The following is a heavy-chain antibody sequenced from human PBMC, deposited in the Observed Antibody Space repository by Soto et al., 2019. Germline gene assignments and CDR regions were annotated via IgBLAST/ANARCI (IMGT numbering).Heavy chain of an antibody. J-gene: IGHJ4*02. CDR3: VRDSDSVSPMTYGDY. CDR1: GFTLSIYS. D-gene: IGHD2-21*01. V-gene: IGHV3-48*02. Sequence: EVQLVASGGGLIPPGGSLRLSCEASGFTLSIYSMNWVRQAPGKGLEWVSYISRSGTFVMYADSVKGRFSISRDNAKNSLSLQMNSLTDEDSAGYYCVRDSDSVSPMTYGDYWGQGTLVTV. CDR2: ISRSGTFV.